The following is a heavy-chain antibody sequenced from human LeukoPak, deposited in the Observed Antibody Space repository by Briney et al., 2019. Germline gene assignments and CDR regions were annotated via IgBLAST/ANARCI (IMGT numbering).Heavy chain of an antibody. Sequence: GGSLRLSCVASGFTFSGYGMHWVRQAPGKGLEWVALIWYDGGDKFYADSVKGRFTIARDNSKNTLYLQMNSLRADDTAVYYCGRRGSGSYHVDYWGQGTLVTVSS. CDR2: IWYDGGDK. CDR3: GRRGSGSYHVDY. D-gene: IGHD1-26*01. CDR1: GFTFSGYG. J-gene: IGHJ4*02. V-gene: IGHV3-33*01.